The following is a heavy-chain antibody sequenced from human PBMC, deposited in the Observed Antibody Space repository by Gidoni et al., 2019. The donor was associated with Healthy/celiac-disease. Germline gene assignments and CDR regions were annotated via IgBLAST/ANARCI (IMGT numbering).Heavy chain of an antibody. CDR2: IDWDDDK. J-gene: IGHJ4*02. CDR3: ARYRSYSNYQGGGFDY. D-gene: IGHD4-4*01. Sequence: QVTLRESGPALVKPTQTLTLTCTFSGFSLSTSGMCVSWIRQPPGQALEWLALIDWDDDKYYSTSLKTRLTISKDTAKNQVVLTMTNMDPVDTATYYCARYRSYSNYQGGGFDYWGQGTLVTVSS. CDR1: GFSLSTSGMC. V-gene: IGHV2-70*01.